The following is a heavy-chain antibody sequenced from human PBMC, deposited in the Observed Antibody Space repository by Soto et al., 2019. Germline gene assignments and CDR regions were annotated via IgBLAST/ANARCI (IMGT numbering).Heavy chain of an antibody. CDR3: ASLRLQGVDNCFDT. V-gene: IGHV4-4*07. CDR2: IYTSGST. J-gene: IGHJ5*02. Sequence: SETLSLTCTVSGGSISSYYWSWIRQPAGKGLEWIGRIYTSGSTNYNPSLKSRVTMSVDTSKNQFSLKLSSVTAADTAVYYCASLRLQGVDNCFDTWGQGTLVTVSS. D-gene: IGHD5-12*01. CDR1: GGSISSYY.